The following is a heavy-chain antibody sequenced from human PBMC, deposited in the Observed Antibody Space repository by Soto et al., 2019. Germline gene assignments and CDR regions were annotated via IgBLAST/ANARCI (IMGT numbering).Heavy chain of an antibody. Sequence: GGSLRLSCAASGFTLSTYDMHWVRQATGKGLEWVAALSYAGATYYPGSVKGRFTVSRDGAKNSLYLQMNSLTAGDTAVYYCAREGLRDFDSVPPPYYGIDVRGQGTTVTGSS. V-gene: IGHV3-13*01. CDR2: LSYAGAT. D-gene: IGHD3-9*01. CDR3: AREGLRDFDSVPPPYYGIDV. J-gene: IGHJ6*02. CDR1: GFTLSTYD.